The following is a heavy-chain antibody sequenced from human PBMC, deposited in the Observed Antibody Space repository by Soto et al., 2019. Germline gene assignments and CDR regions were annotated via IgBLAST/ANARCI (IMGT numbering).Heavy chain of an antibody. CDR3: ARDHPHSYGVYYFDY. D-gene: IGHD5-18*01. V-gene: IGHV4-59*01. CDR1: GGSISNYY. CDR2: IYSSGST. Sequence: SETLSLSCTVSGGSISNYYWNWIRQSPGKGLEWIGYIYSSGSTHYNPSLQNRVTISIDTSKNQVSLKVNSVTAADTAVYYCARDHPHSYGVYYFDYWGQGTPVTVSS. J-gene: IGHJ4*02.